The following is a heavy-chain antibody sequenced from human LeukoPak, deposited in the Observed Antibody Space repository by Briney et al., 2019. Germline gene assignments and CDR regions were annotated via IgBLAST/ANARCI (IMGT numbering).Heavy chain of an antibody. Sequence: GGSLRLSCAASGFTSSSYAMHWVRQAPGKGLEWVAVISYDGSNKYYADSVKGRFTISRDNSKNTLYLQMNSLRAEDTAVYYCARSQGGERHFDYWGQGTLVTVSS. D-gene: IGHD3-16*01. CDR1: GFTSSSYA. J-gene: IGHJ4*02. V-gene: IGHV3-30-3*01. CDR2: ISYDGSNK. CDR3: ARSQGGERHFDY.